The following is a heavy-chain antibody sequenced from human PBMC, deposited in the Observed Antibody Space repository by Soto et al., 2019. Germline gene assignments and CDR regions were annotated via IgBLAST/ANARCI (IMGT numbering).Heavy chain of an antibody. CDR1: GGSISSYY. J-gene: IGHJ4*02. Sequence: SETLSLTCTVSGGSISSYYWSWIRQPPGKGLEWIGYIYYSGSTNYNPSLKSRVTISVDTSKNQFSLKLSSVTAADTAVYYCARVYSSGYFFDYWGQGTLVTVSS. D-gene: IGHD3-22*01. CDR2: IYYSGST. CDR3: ARVYSSGYFFDY. V-gene: IGHV4-59*01.